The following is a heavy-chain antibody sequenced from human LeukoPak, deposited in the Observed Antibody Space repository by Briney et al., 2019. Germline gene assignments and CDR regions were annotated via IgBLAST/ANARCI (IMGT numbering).Heavy chain of an antibody. V-gene: IGHV4-34*01. Sequence: PSETLSLTCAVYGGSFSGYYWSWIRQPPGKGLEWIGEINHSGSTNYNPSLKSRVTISVDTSKNQFSLKLSSVTAADTAVYYCARGARGAFDPWGQGTLVTVSS. CDR3: ARGARGAFDP. CDR1: GGSFSGYY. J-gene: IGHJ5*02. CDR2: INHSGST.